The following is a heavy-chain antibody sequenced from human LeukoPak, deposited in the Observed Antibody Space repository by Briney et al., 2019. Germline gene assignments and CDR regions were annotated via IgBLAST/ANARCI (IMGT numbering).Heavy chain of an antibody. V-gene: IGHV3-74*01. CDR2: ITTDESGT. Sequence: PGGSLRLSCEASGFTFSHYWLHWVRQAPGKGLVWVSRITTDESGTAYADSVKGRFTISRDNAKNTLYLQMTSLRVEDTAVYFCARDNGYYSDSRDAFDIWGQGTMVTVSS. CDR1: GFTFSHYW. CDR3: ARDNGYYSDSRDAFDI. J-gene: IGHJ3*02. D-gene: IGHD3-22*01.